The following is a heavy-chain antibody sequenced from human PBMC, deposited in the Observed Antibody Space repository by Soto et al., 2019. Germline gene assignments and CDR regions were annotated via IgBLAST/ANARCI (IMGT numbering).Heavy chain of an antibody. CDR2: INHSGST. V-gene: IGHV4-34*01. Sequence: QVQLQQWGAGLLKPSETLSLTCAVYGGSFSGYYWSWIRQPPGKGLEWIGEINHSGSTNYNPSLKSRVTISVDTSKNQSSLKLSSVTAADTAVYYCARRYSRSWPYFDYWGQGTLVTVSS. D-gene: IGHD6-13*01. CDR3: ARRYSRSWPYFDY. J-gene: IGHJ4*02. CDR1: GGSFSGYY.